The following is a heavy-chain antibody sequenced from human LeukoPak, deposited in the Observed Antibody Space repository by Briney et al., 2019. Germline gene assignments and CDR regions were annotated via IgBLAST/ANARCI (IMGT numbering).Heavy chain of an antibody. CDR2: INHSGST. CDR1: GGSFSGYY. J-gene: IGHJ5*02. D-gene: IGHD2-2*01. Sequence: SETLSLTCAVYGGSFSGYYWSWIRRTPGKVLEWIGEINHSGSTNYNPSLKSRVTISVDTSKNQFSLKLSSVTAADTAVYYCARGGCSSTSCYLPFDPWGQGTLVTVSS. CDR3: ARGGCSSTSCYLPFDP. V-gene: IGHV4-34*01.